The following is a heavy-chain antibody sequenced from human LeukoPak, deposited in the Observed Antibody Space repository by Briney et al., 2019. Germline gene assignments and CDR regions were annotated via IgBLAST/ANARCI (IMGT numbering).Heavy chain of an antibody. CDR2: INHNGNVN. J-gene: IGHJ4*02. V-gene: IGHV3-7*03. Sequence: GGSLRLSCAASGFTFSSYWMNWARQAPGKGLEWVASINHNGNVNYYVDSVKGRFTISRDNAKNSLYLQMSNLRAEDTAVYFCAKSHKLGVRGVIITLEEWGQGTLVTVSS. CDR1: GFTFSSYW. CDR3: AKSHKLGVRGVIITLEE. D-gene: IGHD3-10*01.